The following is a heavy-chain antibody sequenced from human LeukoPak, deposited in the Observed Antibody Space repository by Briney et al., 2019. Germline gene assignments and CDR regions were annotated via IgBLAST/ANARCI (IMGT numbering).Heavy chain of an antibody. V-gene: IGHV3-23*01. J-gene: IGHJ4*02. CDR1: GFTFSSDA. D-gene: IGHD2-15*01. CDR3: AKAPVTTCRGAFCYPFDY. CDR2: ISDTGNT. Sequence: GGSLRLSCAASGFTFSSDAMSWVRQAPGKGLEWVSAISDTGNTYHADSVKGRFTISRDSSKNTLFLQMNRLRPEDAAVYYCAKAPVTTCRGAFCYPFDYWGLGTLVTVSS.